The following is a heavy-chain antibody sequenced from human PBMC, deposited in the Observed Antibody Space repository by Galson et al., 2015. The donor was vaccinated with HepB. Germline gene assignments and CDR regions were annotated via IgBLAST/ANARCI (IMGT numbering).Heavy chain of an antibody. V-gene: IGHV1-8*01. Sequence: SVKVSCKASGYTFTSYDINWVRQATGQGLEWMGWMNPNSGNTGYAQKFQGRVTMTRNTSISTAYMELSSLRSEDTAVYYCARGRNGGYYGSGSYKGNWFDPWGQGTLVTVSS. CDR3: ARGRNGGYYGSGSYKGNWFDP. CDR2: MNPNSGNT. D-gene: IGHD3-10*01. J-gene: IGHJ5*02. CDR1: GYTFTSYD.